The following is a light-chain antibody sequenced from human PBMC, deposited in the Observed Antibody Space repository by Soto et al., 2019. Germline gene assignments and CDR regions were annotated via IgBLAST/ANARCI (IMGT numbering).Light chain of an antibody. CDR1: QSVSSN. Sequence: EIVMTQSPATLSVSPGERATLSCRASQSVSSNLAWYQQKPGQAPRLLIYGASTRATGIPARFSGSGSGTEFTLNVSSLQSEDFAVYYCQQYNNSPPWTFGQGTKVEIK. CDR3: QQYNNSPPWT. V-gene: IGKV3-15*01. J-gene: IGKJ1*01. CDR2: GAS.